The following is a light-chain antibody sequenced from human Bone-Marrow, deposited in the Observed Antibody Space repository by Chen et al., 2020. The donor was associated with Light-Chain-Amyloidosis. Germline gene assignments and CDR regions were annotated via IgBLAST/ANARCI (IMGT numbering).Light chain of an antibody. Sequence: SYVLTQPSSVSVAPGQTATIACGGNNIGSTSVHWYQQTPGQAPLLVVYDGSDRPSGIPERWSGACAGNTATLTSSRVEAGDEADYYCQVWDRSRDRPVFGGGTKLTVL. V-gene: IGLV3-21*02. CDR2: DGS. CDR1: NIGSTS. J-gene: IGLJ3*02. CDR3: QVWDRSRDRPV.